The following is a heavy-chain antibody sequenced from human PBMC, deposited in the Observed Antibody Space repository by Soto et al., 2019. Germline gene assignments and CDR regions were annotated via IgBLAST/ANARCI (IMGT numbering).Heavy chain of an antibody. J-gene: IGHJ5*02. Sequence: SETLSLTCAVYGGSFSGYYWSWIRQPPGKGLEWIGEINHSGSTNYNPSLKSRVTISVDTSKNQFSLKLSSVTAADTAVYYCARTGDIVVVVAATQARFDPWGQGTLVTVYS. D-gene: IGHD2-15*01. CDR1: GGSFSGYY. V-gene: IGHV4-34*01. CDR2: INHSGST. CDR3: ARTGDIVVVVAATQARFDP.